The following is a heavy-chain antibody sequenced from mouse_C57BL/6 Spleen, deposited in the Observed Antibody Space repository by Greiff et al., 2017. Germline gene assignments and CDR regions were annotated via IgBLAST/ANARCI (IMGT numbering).Heavy chain of an antibody. D-gene: IGHD1-1*01. CDR1: GFTFTDYY. Sequence: EVHLVESGGGLVQPGGSLSLSCAASGFTFTDYYMSWVRQPPGKALEWLGFIRNKANGYTTEYSASVKGRFTISRDNSQSILYLQMNALRAEDSATYYCARYYGSSWGYFDVWGTGTTVTVSS. CDR3: ARYYGSSWGYFDV. J-gene: IGHJ1*03. V-gene: IGHV7-3*01. CDR2: IRNKANGYTT.